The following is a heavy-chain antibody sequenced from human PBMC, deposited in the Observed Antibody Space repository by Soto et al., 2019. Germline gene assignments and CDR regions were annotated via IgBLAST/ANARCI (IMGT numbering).Heavy chain of an antibody. D-gene: IGHD3-9*01. Sequence: QVQLQESGPGLVQPSGTLSLTCAVSGDSISSSNWWCLVRQPPGKGLGWVGEIYHSGSTYYNPSLKSRVTISIDKSKHQFSLKLTSVTAADTAVYYCAREPSRGAFVIWGQGTMVTVSS. J-gene: IGHJ3*02. CDR2: IYHSGST. CDR3: AREPSRGAFVI. V-gene: IGHV4-4*02. CDR1: GDSISSSNW.